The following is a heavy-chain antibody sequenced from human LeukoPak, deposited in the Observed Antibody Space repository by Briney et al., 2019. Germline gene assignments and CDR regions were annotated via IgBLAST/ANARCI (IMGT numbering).Heavy chain of an antibody. J-gene: IGHJ4*02. CDR3: ARDRGIVGATDLFDY. V-gene: IGHV1-69*08. CDR1: GGTFSSYN. CDR2: IIPMQGTP. Sequence: ASVKVSCKASGGTFSSYNFIWVRQAPGQGLEWMGGIIPMQGTPNYAQKFQDRVTISADKSTTTVYMALSSLRYEDTAMYYRARDRGIVGATDLFDYWGQGTLVTVSS. D-gene: IGHD1-26*01.